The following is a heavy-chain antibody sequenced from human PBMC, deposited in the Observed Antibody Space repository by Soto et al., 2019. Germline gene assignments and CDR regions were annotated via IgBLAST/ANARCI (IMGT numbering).Heavy chain of an antibody. J-gene: IGHJ6*02. D-gene: IGHD3-3*01. V-gene: IGHV1-69*06. CDR3: TREGSGSYRMDV. CDR2: IIPIFGTA. Sequence: ASVKVSCKASGGTFSSYAISWVRQAPGQGLEWMGGIIPIFGTANYAQKFQGRVTITADKSTSTAYMELSSLRSEDTAVYYCTREGSGSYRMDVWGQGTTVTVSS. CDR1: GGTFSSYA.